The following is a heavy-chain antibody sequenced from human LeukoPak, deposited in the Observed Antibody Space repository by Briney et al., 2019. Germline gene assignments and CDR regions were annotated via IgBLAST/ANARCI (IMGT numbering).Heavy chain of an antibody. J-gene: IGHJ6*03. Sequence: GGSLRLSCAASGFTFSSYGMHWVRQAPGKGLEWVAFIRYDGSNKYYADSVKGRFTISRDNSKNTLYLHVNSLRAEDTAVYYCARDSQYYDFWSGYYIYYYYYYMDVWGKGTTVTVSS. V-gene: IGHV3-30*02. CDR2: IRYDGSNK. CDR1: GFTFSSYG. D-gene: IGHD3-3*01. CDR3: ARDSQYYDFWSGYYIYYYYYYMDV.